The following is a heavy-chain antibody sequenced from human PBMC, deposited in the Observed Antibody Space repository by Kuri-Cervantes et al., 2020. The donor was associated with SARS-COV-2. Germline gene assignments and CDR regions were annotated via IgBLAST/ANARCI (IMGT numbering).Heavy chain of an antibody. Sequence: SVKVSCKASGGIFRSYAISWVRQAPGLGLEWMGRIAPVYAATNYAPKFQGRVTISADESTSTAYMELSSLRSDDTAVYYCARERGTMIAGPPVSEACEMWGQGTMVTVSS. CDR2: IAPVYAAT. J-gene: IGHJ3*02. D-gene: IGHD3-22*01. CDR3: ARERGTMIAGPPVSEACEM. V-gene: IGHV1-69*13. CDR1: GGIFRSYA.